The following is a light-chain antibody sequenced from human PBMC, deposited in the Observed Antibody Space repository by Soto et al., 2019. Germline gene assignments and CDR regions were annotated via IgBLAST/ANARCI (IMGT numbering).Light chain of an antibody. CDR2: DDA. J-gene: IGLJ2*01. CDR3: KVCDAGSDHVV. V-gene: IGLV3-21*02. CDR1: HIGGKS. Sequence: SSELTQPPSVSVAPGQTARITCGGDHIGGKSVHWYQQKPGQAPLLVVYDDADRPSGIPERFSGSNSDNTATLTIGRVEAGDEADYYCKVCDAGSDHVVFGGGTK.